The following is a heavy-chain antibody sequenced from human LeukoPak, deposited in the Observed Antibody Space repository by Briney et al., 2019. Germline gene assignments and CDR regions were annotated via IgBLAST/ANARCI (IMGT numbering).Heavy chain of an antibody. CDR2: INPNSGGT. CDR3: AREYYYDSSGYPDY. Sequence: ASVKVSCKASGYTFTGYYMHWVRQAPGQVLEWMGWINPNSGGTNYAQKFQGRVTMTRDTSISTAYMELSRLRSDDTAVYYCAREYYYDSSGYPDYWGQGTLVTVSS. D-gene: IGHD3-22*01. V-gene: IGHV1-2*02. CDR1: GYTFTGYY. J-gene: IGHJ4*02.